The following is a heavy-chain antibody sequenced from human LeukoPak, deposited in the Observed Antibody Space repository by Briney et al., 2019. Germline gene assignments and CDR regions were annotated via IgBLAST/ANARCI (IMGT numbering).Heavy chain of an antibody. CDR1: AFIFSDYW. J-gene: IGHJ4*02. CDR2: IKQEGREE. D-gene: IGHD3-22*01. V-gene: IGHV3-7*03. Sequence: GGSLRLSCVASAFIFSDYWMSWVRQAPGKGLEWVANIKQEGREEKYVGSVKGRFAISRDDAKSTLYLQMDSRSGDDTAVYYCARDRFYLDSSPFDYGGQGTLVTVSS. CDR3: ARDRFYLDSSPFDY.